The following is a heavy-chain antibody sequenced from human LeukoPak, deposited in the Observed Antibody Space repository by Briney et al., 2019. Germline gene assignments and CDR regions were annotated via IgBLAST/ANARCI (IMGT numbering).Heavy chain of an antibody. CDR1: GGSFNGYY. V-gene: IGHV4-34*01. Sequence: SETLSLTCAVYGGSFNGYYWSWIRQPPGKGLEWIGEINHSGSTNYNPSLKSRVTISVDTSKNQFSLKLSSVTAADTAVYYCARGLGKVAVAGTLRWFDPWGQGTLVTVSS. CDR3: ARGLGKVAVAGTLRWFDP. CDR2: INHSGST. D-gene: IGHD6-19*01. J-gene: IGHJ5*02.